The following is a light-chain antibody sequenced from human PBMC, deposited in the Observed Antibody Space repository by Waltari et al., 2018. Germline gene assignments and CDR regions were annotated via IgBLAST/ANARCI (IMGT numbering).Light chain of an antibody. J-gene: IGLJ2*01. CDR2: QDT. CDR1: QLGNKS. CDR3: QAWDTISAG. Sequence: SFELTQPPSLFVSPGQTASITCSGAQLGNKSVSWYQQQPGQSPVLIIYQDTKRPSGIPERLSGSNSGNTATLTISGTQVMDEGDYYCQAWDTISAGLGGGTKLTVL. V-gene: IGLV3-1*01.